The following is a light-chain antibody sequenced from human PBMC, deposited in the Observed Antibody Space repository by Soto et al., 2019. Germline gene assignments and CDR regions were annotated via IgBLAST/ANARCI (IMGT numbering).Light chain of an antibody. CDR1: QSLGHSDGNTY. J-gene: IGKJ2*01. CDR2: KVS. V-gene: IGKV2-24*01. Sequence: DVVMTQTPLSSPVPLGQPASISCRSSQSLGHSDGNTYLNWLHQRPGQPPRLLIYKVSHRFSGVPDRFSGSGAGTDFTLKISRVEAEDVGIYYCMQATHYRPYTFGPGTKLEIK. CDR3: MQATHYRPYT.